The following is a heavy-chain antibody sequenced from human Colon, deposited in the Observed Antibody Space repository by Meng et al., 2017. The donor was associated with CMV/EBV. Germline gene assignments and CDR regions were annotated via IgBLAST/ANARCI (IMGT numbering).Heavy chain of an antibody. V-gene: IGHV4-59*01. CDR1: RGSISSYY. CDR2: IYYSGST. J-gene: IGHJ6*02. D-gene: IGHD4-11*01. CDR3: ARADSLTTADYYYYGMDV. Sequence: SETLSLTCNVSRGSISSYYWSWIRQPPGKGLEWIGYIYYSGSTNYNPSLKSRVTISVDTSKNQFSLKLSSVTAADTAVYYCARADSLTTADYYYYGMDVWGQGTTVTVS.